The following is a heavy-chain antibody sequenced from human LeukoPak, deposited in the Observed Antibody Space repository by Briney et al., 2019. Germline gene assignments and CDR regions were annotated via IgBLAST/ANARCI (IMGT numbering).Heavy chain of an antibody. CDR3: ARVLDYYGSGTRDFDY. CDR1: GFSISTSYY. V-gene: IGHV4-38-2*02. Sequence: PSETLSLTCTVSGFSISTSYYWAWIPQPPGKGLEWIGVIYHDGTTSYRDGTTSFNPSLKSRVTMSAHRSKNQFSLKLSSVTAADTAVYYCARVLDYYGSGTRDFDYWRQGTLVSDSS. J-gene: IGHJ4*02. CDR2: IYHDGTTSYRDGTT. D-gene: IGHD3-10*01.